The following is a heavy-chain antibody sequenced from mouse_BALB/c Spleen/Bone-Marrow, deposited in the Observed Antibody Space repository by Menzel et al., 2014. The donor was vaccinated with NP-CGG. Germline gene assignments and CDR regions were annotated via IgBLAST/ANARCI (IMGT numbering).Heavy chain of an antibody. CDR2: IYPGNGDT. J-gene: IGHJ2*01. V-gene: IGHV1-12*01. CDR3: AREGRSHFDH. CDR1: GYTFTSYN. Sequence: QVQLQQSGAELVKPGASMKMSCKASGYTFTSYNLHWIKQTPGQGLEWIGAIYPGNGDTSYNQRFKGKATLTTDKSSNTAYMQLSSPTSEDSAVYYCAREGRSHFDHWGQGSTLTVSS.